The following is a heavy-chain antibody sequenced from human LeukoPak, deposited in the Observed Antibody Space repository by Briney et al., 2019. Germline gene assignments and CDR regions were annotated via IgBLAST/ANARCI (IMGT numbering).Heavy chain of an antibody. CDR1: GFTFSSYA. J-gene: IGHJ4*02. D-gene: IGHD2-15*01. CDR3: TRSYCSGGSCYRFGTDY. Sequence: GGSLRLSCAASGFTFSSYAMSWVRQAPGKGLEWVSAISGSGGSTYYADSVKGRFTISRDNSKNTLYLQMNSLRAEDTAVYYCTRSYCSGGSCYRFGTDYWGQGTLVTVPS. CDR2: ISGSGGST. V-gene: IGHV3-23*01.